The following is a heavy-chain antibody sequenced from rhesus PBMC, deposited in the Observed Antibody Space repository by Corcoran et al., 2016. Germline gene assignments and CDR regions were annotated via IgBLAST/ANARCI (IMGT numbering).Heavy chain of an antibody. D-gene: IGHD4-29*01. Sequence: QGQLQESGPGLVKPSETLSLTCAVAGGSSSGYDWGWIRQPPGQGLEWIGYISGSSGSTDYNPSLKSRVTISTDTSKNQFSLKLSSVTAADTAVYYCARDPGLAGAFDFWGQGLRVTVSS. CDR1: GGSSSGYD. CDR3: ARDPGLAGAFDF. CDR2: ISGSSGST. J-gene: IGHJ3*01. V-gene: IGHV4-165*01.